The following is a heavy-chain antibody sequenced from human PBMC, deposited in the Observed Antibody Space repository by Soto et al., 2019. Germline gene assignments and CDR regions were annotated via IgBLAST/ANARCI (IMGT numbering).Heavy chain of an antibody. D-gene: IGHD1-26*01. CDR2: IYYSGST. Sequence: SETLSLTCTVSGGSISRSDFYWSWVRQPPGKGLEWIGYIYYSGSTYYNPSLKSRVTISVDTSKNQFSLKLSSVTAADTAVYYCASAPAYSGIYCWFDPWGQGTLVTVSS. J-gene: IGHJ5*02. CDR1: GGSISRSDFY. CDR3: ASAPAYSGIYCWFDP. V-gene: IGHV4-30-4*01.